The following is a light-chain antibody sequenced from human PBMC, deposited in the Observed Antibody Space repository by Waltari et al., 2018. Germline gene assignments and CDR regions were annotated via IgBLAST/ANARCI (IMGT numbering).Light chain of an antibody. V-gene: IGKV3-11*01. J-gene: IGKJ1*01. CDR1: QSVGTY. CDR3: QHRGNWPPT. Sequence: EIVLTQSPATLSLSPGERATLSCRASQSVGTYLAWYHQKPGQAPRLLISDVSNRATGIPARFSGSGSGTDFTLTISSLEPEDFAVYYCQHRGNWPPTFGQGTKVEIK. CDR2: DVS.